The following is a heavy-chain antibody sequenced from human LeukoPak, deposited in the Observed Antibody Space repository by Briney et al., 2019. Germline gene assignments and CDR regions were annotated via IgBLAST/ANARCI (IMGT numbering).Heavy chain of an antibody. CDR2: ISGSGGST. CDR3: AKDSYDSSGYTLDY. D-gene: IGHD3-22*01. V-gene: IGHV3-23*01. CDR1: GFTFSSYA. Sequence: PGGSLRLSCAASGFTFSSYAMSWVRQAPGKGLEWVSAISGSGGSTYYADSVKGRFTISRDNSKNTPYLQMDSLRAEDTAVYYCAKDSYDSSGYTLDYWGQGTLVTVSS. J-gene: IGHJ4*02.